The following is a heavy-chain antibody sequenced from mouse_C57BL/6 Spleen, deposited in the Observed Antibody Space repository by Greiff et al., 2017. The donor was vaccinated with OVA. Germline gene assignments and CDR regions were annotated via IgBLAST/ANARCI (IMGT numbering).Heavy chain of an antibody. V-gene: IGHV1-20*01. J-gene: IGHJ1*03. D-gene: IGHD1-1*02. CDR3: ASPRWGNYWYFDV. CDR1: GYSFTGYF. CDR2: INPYNGDT. Sequence: EVQLQQSGPELVKPGDSVKISCKASGYSFTGYFMNWVMQSHGKSLEWIGRINPYNGDTFYNQKFKGKATLTVDKSSSTAHMELRSLTSEDSAVYYCASPRWGNYWYFDVWGTGTTVTVSA.